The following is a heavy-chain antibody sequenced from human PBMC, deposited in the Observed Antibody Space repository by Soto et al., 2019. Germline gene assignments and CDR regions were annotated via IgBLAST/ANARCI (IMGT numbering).Heavy chain of an antibody. CDR2: ISSSGSTI. V-gene: IGHV3-11*01. Sequence: GGSLRVSCAASGFTFSDYYMRWIRQAPGKGLEWVSYISSSGSTIYYADSVKGRFTISRDNAKNSLYLQMNSLRAEDTAVYYCARDLWNYQGWFDPWGQGTLVTVSS. CDR1: GFTFSDYY. J-gene: IGHJ5*02. D-gene: IGHD1-7*01. CDR3: ARDLWNYQGWFDP.